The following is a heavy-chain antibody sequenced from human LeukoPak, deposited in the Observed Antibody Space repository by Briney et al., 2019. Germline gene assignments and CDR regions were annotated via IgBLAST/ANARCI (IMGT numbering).Heavy chain of an antibody. D-gene: IGHD5-12*01. CDR3: ARDRQRGESGYHLLA. J-gene: IGHJ5*02. CDR1: GYTFTSYA. CDR2: INAGNGNT. Sequence: ASVKVSCKASGYTFTSYAMHWVRQAPGQRHEWMGWINAGNGNTKYSQKFQGRVTITRDTSASTAYMELSSLRSEDTAVYYCARDRQRGESGYHLLAWGQGTLVTVSS. V-gene: IGHV1-3*01.